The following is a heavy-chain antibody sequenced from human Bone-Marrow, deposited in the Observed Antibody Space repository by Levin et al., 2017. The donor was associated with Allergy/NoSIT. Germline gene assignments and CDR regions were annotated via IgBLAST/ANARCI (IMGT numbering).Heavy chain of an antibody. D-gene: IGHD5-12*01. CDR1: GFSFTKVW. CDR2: IKSETDGGTI. CDR3: TTEVWMRTVRDDY. J-gene: IGHJ4*02. V-gene: IGHV3-15*01. Sequence: KHGESLKISCAASGFSFTKVWMTWVRQAPGKGLEWVGRIKSETDGGTIDYAAPVKGRFTISRDDSKSTQYLQMNSLKTEETAVYYCTTEVWMRTVRDDYWGQGTRVTVSS.